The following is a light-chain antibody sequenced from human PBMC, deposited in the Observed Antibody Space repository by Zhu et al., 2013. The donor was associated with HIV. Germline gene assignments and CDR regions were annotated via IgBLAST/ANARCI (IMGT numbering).Light chain of an antibody. CDR2: DAS. CDR3: QQYGNSPWT. J-gene: IGKJ1*01. CDR1: QSLSSNS. Sequence: EIVLTQSPGTLSLSPGERATLSCRASQSLSSNSLAWFQQKPGQAPRLLIYDASSRAAGIPDRFSGSGSGTDFSLTISRLEPDDFMIYYCQQYGNSPWTFGQGTQVEMK. V-gene: IGKV3-20*01.